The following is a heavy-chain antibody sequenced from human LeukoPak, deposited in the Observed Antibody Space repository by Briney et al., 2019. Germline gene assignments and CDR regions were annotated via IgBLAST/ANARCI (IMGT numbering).Heavy chain of an antibody. CDR2: TYTSGST. J-gene: IGHJ2*01. CDR3: ARHQAVGIAAAGLWYFDL. D-gene: IGHD6-13*01. Sequence: PSETLSLTCTVSGGSISSYYWSWIRQPPGKGLEWIGYTYTSGSTNYNPSLKSRVTISVDTSKNQFSLKLSSVTAADTAVYYCARHQAVGIAAAGLWYFDLWGRGTLVTVSS. V-gene: IGHV4-4*09. CDR1: GGSISSYY.